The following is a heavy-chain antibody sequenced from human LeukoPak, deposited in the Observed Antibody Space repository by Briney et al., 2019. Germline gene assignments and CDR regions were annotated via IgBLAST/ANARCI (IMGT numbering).Heavy chain of an antibody. Sequence: GASVKVSCKASGYTFTGYYMHWVRQAPGQGLEWMGWINPNSGGTNYAQKFQGRVTMTRDTSISTAYMELSRLRSDDTAVYYCARDVNYVSTSYYYGMDVWGQGTTVTVSS. CDR3: ARDVNYVSTSYYYGMDV. D-gene: IGHD2-2*01. V-gene: IGHV1-2*02. J-gene: IGHJ6*02. CDR2: INPNSGGT. CDR1: GYTFTGYY.